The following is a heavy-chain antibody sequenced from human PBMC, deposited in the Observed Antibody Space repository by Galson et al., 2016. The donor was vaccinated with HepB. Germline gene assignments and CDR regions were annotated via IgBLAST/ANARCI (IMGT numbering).Heavy chain of an antibody. J-gene: IGHJ4*02. Sequence: SLRLSCAASGFNFKNYAIHWVRQAPGKGLDWVAVVWSDGTGKYYADSVKGRFTISRDSSKNTVDLQMNSLRVEDTAVYYCARSQARWYNIDHWGQGSLVTVSS. CDR1: GFNFKNYA. V-gene: IGHV3-33*01. D-gene: IGHD1-14*01. CDR3: ARSQARWYNIDH. CDR2: VWSDGTGK.